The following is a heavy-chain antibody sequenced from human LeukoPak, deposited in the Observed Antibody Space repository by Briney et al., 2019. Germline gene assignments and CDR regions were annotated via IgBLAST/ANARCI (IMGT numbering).Heavy chain of an antibody. CDR1: GFTFSSHA. CDR2: ISGSDGNT. V-gene: IGHV3-23*01. J-gene: IGHJ4*02. CDR3: AKGMWGSYYVFDS. Sequence: PGGSLRLSCAASGFTFSSHAMSWVRQAPGKGLEWVSTISGSDGNTYYADSVKGRFTISRDNSKNTLSLQMNSLRVEDTAVYYCAKGMWGSYYVFDSWGQGTLVTLSS. D-gene: IGHD1-26*01.